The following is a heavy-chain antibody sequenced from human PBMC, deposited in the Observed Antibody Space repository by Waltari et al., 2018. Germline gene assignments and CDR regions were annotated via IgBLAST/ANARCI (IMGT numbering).Heavy chain of an antibody. CDR3: AREDEEYYFDY. J-gene: IGHJ4*02. CDR1: GFTFSSYW. Sequence: EVQLVESGGGLVQPGGSLRLSCAASGFTFSSYWMSWVRQAPGKGLEGVANIKQDGSEKYYVDSVKGRFTISRDNAKNSLYLQMNSLRAEDTAVYYCAREDEEYYFDYWGQGTLVTVSS. CDR2: IKQDGSEK. V-gene: IGHV3-7*01.